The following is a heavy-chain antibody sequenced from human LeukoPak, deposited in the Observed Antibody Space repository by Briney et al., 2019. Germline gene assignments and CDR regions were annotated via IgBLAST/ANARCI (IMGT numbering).Heavy chain of an antibody. J-gene: IGHJ6*03. CDR1: GSSVSNGYF. CDR3: ARVGGITIFGGASITPNYYMDV. V-gene: IGHV4-38-2*01. Sequence: SETLSLTCAVSGSSVSNGYFWGWIRQPPGKGLECIGSINHSGTTYYNPSLKSRVTMSVDTSKNQLSLNVTSVTAADTAVYFCARVGGITIFGGASITPNYYMDVWGKGTTVIVSS. CDR2: INHSGTT. D-gene: IGHD3-3*01.